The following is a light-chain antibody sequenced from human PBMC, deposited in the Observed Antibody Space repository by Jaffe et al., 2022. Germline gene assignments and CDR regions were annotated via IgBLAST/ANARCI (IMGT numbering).Light chain of an antibody. Sequence: DIQMTQSPSSLSASLGDRVTITCRASQRIGNYLNWYLQKPGKAPKLLIYAASSLQSGVPSRFSGSGSGTDFSLTISSLQPEDFATYYCQQSYTTPRTFGQGTEVEIK. CDR2: AAS. V-gene: IGKV1-39*01. J-gene: IGKJ1*01. CDR3: QQSYTTPRT. CDR1: QRIGNY.